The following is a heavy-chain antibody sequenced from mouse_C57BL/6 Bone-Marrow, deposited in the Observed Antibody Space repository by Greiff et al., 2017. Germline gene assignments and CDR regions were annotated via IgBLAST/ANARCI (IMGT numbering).Heavy chain of an antibody. V-gene: IGHV1-4*01. CDR1: GYTFTSYT. Sequence: VQLQQPGAELARPGASVKMSCKASGYTFTSYTMHWVKQRPGQGLEWIGYINPSSGYTKYNQKFKDKATLTADKSSSTAYMQLSSLTSEDSAVYYCARVYYGYDGFAYWGQGTLVTVSA. CDR2: INPSSGYT. D-gene: IGHD2-2*01. J-gene: IGHJ3*01. CDR3: ARVYYGYDGFAY.